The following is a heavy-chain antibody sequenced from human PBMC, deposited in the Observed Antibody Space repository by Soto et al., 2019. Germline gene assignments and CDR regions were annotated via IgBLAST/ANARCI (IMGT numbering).Heavy chain of an antibody. CDR2: IIPIFGTA. V-gene: IGHV1-69*01. D-gene: IGHD3-22*01. Sequence: VSCKASGGTFSSYAISWVRQAPGQGLEWMGGIIPIFGTANYAQKFQGRVTITADESTSTAYMELSSLRSEDTAVYYCARVSYDSSGSRGYYYYGMDVWGQGTTVTVSS. J-gene: IGHJ6*02. CDR3: ARVSYDSSGSRGYYYYGMDV. CDR1: GGTFSSYA.